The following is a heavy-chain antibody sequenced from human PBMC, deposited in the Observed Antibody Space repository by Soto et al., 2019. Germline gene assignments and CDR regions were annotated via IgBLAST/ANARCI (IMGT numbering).Heavy chain of an antibody. CDR2: IYYSGST. Sequence: TLSLTCTVSGGSISSGGYYWSWIRQHPGKGLEWIGYIYYSGSTYYNPSLKSRVTISVDTSKNQFSLKLSSVTAADTAVYYCARGVIVAGGAFDNWGQGTMVTVSS. V-gene: IGHV4-31*03. CDR3: ARGVIVAGGAFDN. J-gene: IGHJ3*02. CDR1: GGSISSGGYY. D-gene: IGHD3-22*01.